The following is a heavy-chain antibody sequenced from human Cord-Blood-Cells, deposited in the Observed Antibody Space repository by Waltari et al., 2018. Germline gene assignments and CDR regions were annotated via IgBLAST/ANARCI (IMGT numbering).Heavy chain of an antibody. V-gene: IGHV3-9*01. D-gene: IGHD6-6*01. CDR3: ATEIKYSSSSGFDY. J-gene: IGHJ4*02. Sequence: EVQLVESGGGLVQPGRSLRLSCAASGFTFDDYAMHWARQAPGKGLEWVSGVSWNRGSIGYADSVKGRFTISRDNAKNSLYLQMNSLRAEDTALYYCATEIKYSSSSGFDYWGQGTLVTVSS. CDR1: GFTFDDYA. CDR2: VSWNRGSI.